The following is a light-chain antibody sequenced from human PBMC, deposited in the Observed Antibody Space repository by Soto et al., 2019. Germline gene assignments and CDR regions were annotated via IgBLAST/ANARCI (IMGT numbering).Light chain of an antibody. CDR3: SSYTSSNTRVV. V-gene: IGLV2-14*01. CDR2: DVS. Sequence: QSVLTQPASVSGSPGQSITISCTGSSSDVGGYNYVSWYQQHPGKAPKVMIYDVSNRPSGVSNRFSGSKSCKTASLTISGLQAEDEADYYCSSYTSSNTRVVFGGGTKLTVL. J-gene: IGLJ2*01. CDR1: SSDVGGYNY.